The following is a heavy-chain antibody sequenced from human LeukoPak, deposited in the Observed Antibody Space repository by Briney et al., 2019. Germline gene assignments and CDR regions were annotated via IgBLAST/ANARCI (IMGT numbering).Heavy chain of an antibody. V-gene: IGHV3-30*18. CDR3: AKPKPGPQGAEYFQH. CDR2: ISYDGSNK. CDR1: GFTFSSYG. Sequence: GGSLRLSCAASGFTFSSYGMHWVRQAPGKGLEWVAVISYDGSNKYYADSVKGRFIISRDNSKNTLYLQMNSLRAEDTAVYYCAKPKPGPQGAEYFQHWGQGTLVTVSS. D-gene: IGHD1-14*01. J-gene: IGHJ1*01.